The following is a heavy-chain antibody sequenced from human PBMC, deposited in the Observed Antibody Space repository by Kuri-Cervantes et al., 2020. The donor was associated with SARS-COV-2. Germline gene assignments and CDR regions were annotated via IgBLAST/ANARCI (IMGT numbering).Heavy chain of an antibody. CDR2: ISSSSSYI. CDR3: ARDRAYSSSWRRTNWFDP. CDR1: GFTFSSYS. J-gene: IGHJ5*02. V-gene: IGHV3-21*01. Sequence: ETLSLTCAASGFTFSSYSMNWVRQAPGKGLEWVSSISSSSSYIYYADSVKGRFTISRDNAKNSLYLQMNSLRAEDTAVYYCARDRAYSSSWRRTNWFDPWGQGTLVTVSS. D-gene: IGHD6-13*01.